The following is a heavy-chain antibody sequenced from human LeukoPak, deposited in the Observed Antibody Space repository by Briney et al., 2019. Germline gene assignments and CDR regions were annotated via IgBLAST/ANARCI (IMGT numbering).Heavy chain of an antibody. D-gene: IGHD4-17*01. J-gene: IGHJ3*02. V-gene: IGHV4-39*01. Sequence: SETLSLTCTVSGGSISSSSYYWGWIRQPPGKGLEWIGSIYYSGSTYYNPSLKSRVTISVDTSRNQFSLKLSSVTAADTAVYYCARHRSRSMDYGGNSAADDAFDIWGQGTMVTVSS. CDR3: ARHRSRSMDYGGNSAADDAFDI. CDR1: GGSISSSSYY. CDR2: IYYSGST.